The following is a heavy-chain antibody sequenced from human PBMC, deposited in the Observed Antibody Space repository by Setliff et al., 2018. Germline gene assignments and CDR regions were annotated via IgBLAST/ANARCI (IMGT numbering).Heavy chain of an antibody. CDR3: ATKAVAGT. V-gene: IGHV3-11*01. CDR2: ISSSGSLI. CDR1: GGSFSGNY. D-gene: IGHD6-19*01. J-gene: IGHJ4*02. Sequence: LSLTCAVYGGSFSGNYWSWIRQTPGKGLEWVAYISSSGSLIYYPDSVKGRFTISRDNAKKSVDLQMNSLRAEDTAVYYCATKAVAGTGGQGTLVTVSS.